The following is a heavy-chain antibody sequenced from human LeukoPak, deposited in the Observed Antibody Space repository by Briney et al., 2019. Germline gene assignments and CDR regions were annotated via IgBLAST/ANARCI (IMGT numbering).Heavy chain of an antibody. CDR1: GFTFSNYA. V-gene: IGHV3-23*01. CDR3: AKDEAMIKIYYFDY. Sequence: GGSLRLSCAASGFTFSNYAMNWVRQAPGKGLEWVSSISGSGINTYYADSVKGRFTISRDNSKNTLYLQMNSLRAEDTAVYYCAKDEAMIKIYYFDYWGQGTLVTVS. CDR2: ISGSGINT. D-gene: IGHD5-18*01. J-gene: IGHJ4*02.